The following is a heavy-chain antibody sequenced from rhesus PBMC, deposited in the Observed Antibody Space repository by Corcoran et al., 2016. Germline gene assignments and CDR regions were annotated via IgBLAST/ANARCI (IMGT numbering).Heavy chain of an antibody. Sequence: EVRLVESGGGLVQPGGSLRLSCAASGFTFSDYYMDWVRQAPGKGLEWVSRISNGGGRTWYADSVKGRFTISRENAKNTLYLQMNSLRAEDTAVYYCARDRGTAGTVGRYWGQGVLVTVSS. V-gene: IGHV3-178*01. J-gene: IGHJ4*01. CDR1: GFTFSDYY. CDR3: ARDRGTAGTVGRY. CDR2: ISNGGGRT. D-gene: IGHD5-42*01.